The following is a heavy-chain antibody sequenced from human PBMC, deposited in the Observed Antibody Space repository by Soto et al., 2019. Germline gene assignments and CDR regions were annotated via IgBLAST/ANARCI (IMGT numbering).Heavy chain of an antibody. Sequence: EVQLVESGGGLVQPGRSLRLSCAASGFTFDDYAMHWVRQAPGKGLEWVSGISWNSGTIVYADSVKGRFTISRDNAKNSLYLQMNSLRGEDTALYYCAKDMRGGSSSSRYYYGRDVWGQGTTVTVSS. CDR1: GFTFDDYA. CDR3: AKDMRGGSSSSRYYYGRDV. V-gene: IGHV3-9*01. J-gene: IGHJ6*02. D-gene: IGHD6-13*01. CDR2: ISWNSGTI.